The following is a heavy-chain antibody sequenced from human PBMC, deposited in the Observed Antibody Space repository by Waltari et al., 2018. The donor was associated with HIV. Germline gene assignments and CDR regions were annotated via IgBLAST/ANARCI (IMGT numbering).Heavy chain of an antibody. D-gene: IGHD3-10*01. CDR2: INHSGRT. CDR3: ARGQYGPGSREDY. CDR1: GGSSSNYY. V-gene: IGHV4-34*02. J-gene: IGHJ4*02. Sequence: QVQLQQWGTGLLKPSETLSLTCAVQGGSSSNYYWSWIRQPPGKGLEWIVEINHSGRTNYNPSLKSRLTISVDTSKTQFSVKLTSVTAADTAVYFCARGQYGPGSREDYCGQGTLVTVAS.